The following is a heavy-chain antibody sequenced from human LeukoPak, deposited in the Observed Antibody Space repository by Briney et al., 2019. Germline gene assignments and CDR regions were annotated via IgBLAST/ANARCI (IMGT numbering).Heavy chain of an antibody. J-gene: IGHJ4*02. D-gene: IGHD3-10*01. Sequence: PGGSLRLSCAASGFTFSSHWMSWVRQAPGKGLEWVANIKEDGSEKYYVDSVKGRFTISRDNAKNSLYLQMNSLRVEDTAFYYCAREKHYYGSVVDYWGQGTLVTVSS. CDR2: IKEDGSEK. CDR1: GFTFSSHW. V-gene: IGHV3-7*01. CDR3: AREKHYYGSVVDY.